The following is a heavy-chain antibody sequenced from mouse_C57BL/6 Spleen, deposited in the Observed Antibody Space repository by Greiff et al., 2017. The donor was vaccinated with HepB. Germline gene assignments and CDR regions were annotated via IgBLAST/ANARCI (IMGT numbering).Heavy chain of an antibody. V-gene: IGHV1-15*01. CDR3: TTPHYGSTWFAY. J-gene: IGHJ3*01. D-gene: IGHD1-1*01. CDR1: GYTFTDYE. CDR2: IDPETGGT. Sequence: VQGVESGAELVRPGASVTLSCKASGYTFTDYEMHWVKQTPVHGLEWIGAIDPETGGTAYNQKFKGKAILTADKSSSTAYMELRSLTSEDSAVYYCTTPHYGSTWFAYWGQGTLVTVSA.